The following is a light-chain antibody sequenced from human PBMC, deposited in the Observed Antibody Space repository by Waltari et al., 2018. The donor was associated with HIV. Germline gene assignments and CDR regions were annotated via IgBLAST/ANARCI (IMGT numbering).Light chain of an antibody. J-gene: IGLJ2*01. V-gene: IGLV1-51*01. CDR2: DNN. CDR3: VSWDSSLRGVL. Sequence: QSVLTQPPSLSAAPGQKVSITCSGSSPNIWVNYVSWYQQFPRTAPKLLIYDNNERPSGIPDRFSGSKSGTSATLDITGLRTGDEADYYCVSWDSSLRGVLFGGGTKLTVL. CDR1: SPNIWVNY.